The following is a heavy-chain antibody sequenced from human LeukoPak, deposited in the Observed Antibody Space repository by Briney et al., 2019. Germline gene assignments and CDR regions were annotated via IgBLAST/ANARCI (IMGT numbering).Heavy chain of an antibody. CDR3: ARGSIAAAGSFPDY. CDR2: ISSNGGST. V-gene: IGHV3-64*01. J-gene: IGHJ4*02. Sequence: GGSLRLSCAASGFTFSSYAMHWVRQAPGKGLEYVSAISSNGGSTYYANFVKGRFTISRDNSKNTLYLQMGSLRAEDMAVYYCARGSIAAAGSFPDYWGQGTLVTVSS. D-gene: IGHD6-13*01. CDR1: GFTFSSYA.